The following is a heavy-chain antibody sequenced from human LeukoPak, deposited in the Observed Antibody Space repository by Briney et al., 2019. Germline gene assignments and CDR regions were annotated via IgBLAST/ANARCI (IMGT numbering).Heavy chain of an antibody. J-gene: IGHJ4*02. CDR3: AKDRWNSGWSIADDY. Sequence: GGSLRLSCAASGFTLSRFAMSWVRPALGKGLEWVSAISVGASPTYYADSVKGPFTISRDNSKNTLYLHMNTLRAQDTAIYYCAKDRWNSGWSIADDYWGQGILVTVSS. D-gene: IGHD6-19*01. CDR2: ISVGASPT. CDR1: GFTLSRFA. V-gene: IGHV3-23*01.